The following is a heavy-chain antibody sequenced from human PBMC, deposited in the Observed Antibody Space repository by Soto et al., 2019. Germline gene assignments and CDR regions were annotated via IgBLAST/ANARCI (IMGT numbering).Heavy chain of an antibody. CDR2: TYYRSRFFS. V-gene: IGHV6-1*01. CDR3: VRDPYSSSGWFGT. CDR1: GDSVSSYSAA. Sequence: PSQTLSLTCAISGDSVSSYSAAWNWIRQSPSGGLEWLGRTYYRSRFFSDYAESVKSRIIINPDTSKNQFSLQLKSVTPEDTAVYYWVRDPYSSSGWFGTLGQGSPVTIAS. J-gene: IGHJ5*02. D-gene: IGHD3-22*01.